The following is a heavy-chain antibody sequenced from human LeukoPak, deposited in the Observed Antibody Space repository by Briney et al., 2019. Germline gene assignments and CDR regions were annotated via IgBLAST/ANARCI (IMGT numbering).Heavy chain of an antibody. Sequence: GGSLRLSCAASGFTFSRYWMSWVRQAPGKGLEWVANIKQDGSEKYYVDSVKGRFTISRDNAKNSLYLQVNGLRADDTAEYYCARDKGSDEGSKFDYWGQGTLVTVSS. CDR2: IKQDGSEK. J-gene: IGHJ4*02. V-gene: IGHV3-7*03. CDR1: GFTFSRYW. CDR3: ARDKGSDEGSKFDY.